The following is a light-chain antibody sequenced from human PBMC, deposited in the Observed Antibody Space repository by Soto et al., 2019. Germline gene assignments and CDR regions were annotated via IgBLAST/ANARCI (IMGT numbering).Light chain of an antibody. CDR3: QQYASSPYT. CDR1: QSVSSK. V-gene: IGKV3-20*01. J-gene: IGKJ2*01. CDR2: GAS. Sequence: EIVMTQSPATQAVSPGEGDTLSCKASQSVSSKLAWYQQKPGQAPRLLIYGASRRATGIPDRFSGRESGTDFTLTITTLEPEDSAVYFCQQYASSPYTFGQGTKVDIK.